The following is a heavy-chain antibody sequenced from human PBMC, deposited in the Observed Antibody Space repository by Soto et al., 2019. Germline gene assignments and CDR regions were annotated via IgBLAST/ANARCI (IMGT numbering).Heavy chain of an antibody. V-gene: IGHV3-33*01. CDR1: GFTFRSYG. CDR3: ARDRLVPYGYGMDV. J-gene: IGHJ6*02. Sequence: QMQLVESGGGVVQPGRSLRLSCAASGFTFRSYGIHWVRQAPGKGLEWVALIWFDGSKKYYVDSVKGRFAVSRDNSKNTLYLQMNSLRVEDTAVYYCARDRLVPYGYGMDVWCQGTTVPVSS. D-gene: IGHD2-2*01. CDR2: IWFDGSKK.